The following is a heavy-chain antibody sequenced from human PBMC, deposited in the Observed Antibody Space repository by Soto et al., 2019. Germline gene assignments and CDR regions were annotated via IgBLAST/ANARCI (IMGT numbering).Heavy chain of an antibody. CDR1: GGFISSGGYA. CDR2: IYHSGYT. D-gene: IGHD1-7*01. CDR3: ARDSLTGNYFDP. V-gene: IGHV4-30-2*01. Sequence: SETLSLTCTVSGGFISSGGYAWNWIRQPPGKGLEWIGYIYHSGYTSYNPSLKNRVTISVDKSKNQFSLTLSFVTAADTAVYYCARDSLTGNYFDPWGQGTLVTVSS. J-gene: IGHJ5*02.